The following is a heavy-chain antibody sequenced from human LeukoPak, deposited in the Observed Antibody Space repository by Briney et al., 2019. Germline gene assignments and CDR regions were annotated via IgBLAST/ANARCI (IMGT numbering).Heavy chain of an antibody. CDR1: GFTFSSYS. D-gene: IGHD2-21*02. Sequence: PGGSLRLSCAASGFTFSSYSMSWVRQAPGKGLEWVSYISSSSTIYYADSVKGRFTISRDNAKNSLYLQMNSLRAEDTAVYYCARDIGSDSRGYWGQGTLVTVSS. J-gene: IGHJ4*02. CDR2: ISSSSTI. CDR3: ARDIGSDSRGY. V-gene: IGHV3-48*01.